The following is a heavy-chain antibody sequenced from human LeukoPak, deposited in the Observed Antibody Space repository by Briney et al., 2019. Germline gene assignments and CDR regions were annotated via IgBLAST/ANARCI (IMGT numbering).Heavy chain of an antibody. CDR1: GFTFSYYG. D-gene: IGHD3-22*01. CDR3: AKYPYDISGCYYGPTGGIDY. V-gene: IGHV3-23*01. CDR2: ISGSGGQT. J-gene: IGHJ4*02. Sequence: PGGSLRLSCAASGFTFSYYGMSWVRQAPGKGLEWVSAISGSGGQTYYADSVKGRFTISRDNSKNTLYLQMNSLRAEDTAVYYCAKYPYDISGCYYGPTGGIDYWGLGTLVTVSS.